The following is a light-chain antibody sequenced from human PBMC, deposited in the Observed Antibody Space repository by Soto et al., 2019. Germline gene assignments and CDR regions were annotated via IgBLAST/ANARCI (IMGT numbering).Light chain of an antibody. CDR3: SSYAGSNSVV. CDR1: SSDVGGYNY. J-gene: IGLJ2*01. V-gene: IGLV2-8*01. CDR2: EVN. Sequence: QSALTQPPSASGSPGQSVTISCTGSSSDVGGYNYVSWYQHHPGKAPKLMIYEVNKRPSGAPDRFSGSKSGNTASLTVSGLQAEDEADYYCSSYAGSNSVVFGGGTQLTVL.